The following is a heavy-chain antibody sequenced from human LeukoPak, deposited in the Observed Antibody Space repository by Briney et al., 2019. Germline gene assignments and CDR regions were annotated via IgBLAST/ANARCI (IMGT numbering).Heavy chain of an antibody. V-gene: IGHV3-48*02. CDR3: AREGYYGAFDI. D-gene: IGHD3-10*01. Sequence: PGGSLRLSCAASGFTFSDYSMNWVRQAPGKGLEWVSYIGANSAIYYADSVKGRFTISRDNAKNSLSLQMNSLRDDDTAAYYCAREGYYGAFDIWGQGAVVTVSS. CDR1: GFTFSDYS. J-gene: IGHJ3*02. CDR2: IGANSAI.